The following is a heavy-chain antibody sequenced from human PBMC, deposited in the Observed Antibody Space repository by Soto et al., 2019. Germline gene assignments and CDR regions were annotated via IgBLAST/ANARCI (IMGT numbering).Heavy chain of an antibody. D-gene: IGHD3-10*01. CDR3: ARGGEESSIYGMDF. CDR2: IWYDGSNK. CDR1: GFTFSSYG. V-gene: IGHV3-33*01. Sequence: QVQLVEAGGGVVQHGSSLILSCAASGFTFSSYGLHWVRQAPGNWLEWVAVIWYDGSNKYYADSVKGRLTMSRDNSKNTLYLQMKSRRADDTAVYYCARGGEESSIYGMDFWGQGTPVTVSS. J-gene: IGHJ6*02.